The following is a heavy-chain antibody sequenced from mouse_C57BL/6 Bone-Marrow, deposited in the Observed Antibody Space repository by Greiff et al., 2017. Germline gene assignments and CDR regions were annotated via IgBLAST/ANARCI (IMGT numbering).Heavy chain of an antibody. J-gene: IGHJ3*01. CDR3: TRDPGGSSPAWFAY. CDR2: ISSGGDYI. D-gene: IGHD1-1*01. CDR1: GFTFSSYA. Sequence: EVKLVESGEGLVKPGGSLKLSCAASGFTFSSYAMSWVRQTPEKRLEWVAYISSGGDYIYYADTVKGRFTISRDNARNTLYLQMSSLKSEDTAMYYCTRDPGGSSPAWFAYWGQGTLVTVSA. V-gene: IGHV5-9-1*02.